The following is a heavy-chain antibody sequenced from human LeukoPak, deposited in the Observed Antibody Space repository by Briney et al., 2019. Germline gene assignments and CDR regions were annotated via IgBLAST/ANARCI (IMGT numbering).Heavy chain of an antibody. V-gene: IGHV1-69*05. J-gene: IGHJ5*02. Sequence: SVKVSCKASGGTFSSYAISWVRQAPGQGLEWMGGIIPIFGTANYAQKFQGRVTITTDESTSTAYMELSSLRSEDTAVYYCARGKGYQLLLGWFDPWGQGTLVTVSS. D-gene: IGHD2-2*01. CDR2: IIPIFGTA. CDR1: GGTFSSYA. CDR3: ARGKGYQLLLGWFDP.